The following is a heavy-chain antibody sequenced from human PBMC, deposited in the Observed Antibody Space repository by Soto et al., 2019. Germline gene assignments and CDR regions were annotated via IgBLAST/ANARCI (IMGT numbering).Heavy chain of an antibody. CDR2: IYYTGRT. CDR1: GGSISSSAYF. V-gene: IGHV4-39*01. CDR3: ARIYSGYDDAGAFDI. Sequence: QLQVQESGPGLVKPSETLSLTCTVSGGSISSSAYFWGWIRQPPGKGLEWIGNIYYTGRTSYNPSLMSRITISIDTSKNRFSLKLSSVTAADTSVYFCARIYSGYDDAGAFDIWGQGTMVTVSS. J-gene: IGHJ3*02. D-gene: IGHD5-12*01.